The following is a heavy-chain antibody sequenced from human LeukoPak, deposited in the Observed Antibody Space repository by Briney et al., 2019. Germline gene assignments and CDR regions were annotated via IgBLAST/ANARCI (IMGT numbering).Heavy chain of an antibody. D-gene: IGHD6-19*01. CDR3: ARDTSGWYTNYYFDY. CDR1: GFTFSSYG. V-gene: IGHV3-7*01. CDR2: IKQDGSEK. Sequence: AGGSLRLSCAASGFTFSSYGMHWVRQAPGKGLEWVANIKQDGSEKYYVDSVKGRFTISRDNAKNSLYLQMNSLRAEDTAVYYCARDTSGWYTNYYFDYWGQGTLVTVSS. J-gene: IGHJ4*02.